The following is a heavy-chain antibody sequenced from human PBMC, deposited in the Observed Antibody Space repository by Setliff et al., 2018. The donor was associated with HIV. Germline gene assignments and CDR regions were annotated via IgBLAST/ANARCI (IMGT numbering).Heavy chain of an antibody. D-gene: IGHD6-6*01. CDR1: GGSFSGYY. Sequence: PSETLSLTCAVYGGSFSGYYWSWIRQPPGKGLEWIAEINHSGSTKYNPSLKSRVTISVDTSKNQFSLRLYSVTAADTAVYYCARAYVGSSPGGAFDIWGQGTMVTVSS. J-gene: IGHJ3*02. V-gene: IGHV4-34*01. CDR2: INHSGST. CDR3: ARAYVGSSPGGAFDI.